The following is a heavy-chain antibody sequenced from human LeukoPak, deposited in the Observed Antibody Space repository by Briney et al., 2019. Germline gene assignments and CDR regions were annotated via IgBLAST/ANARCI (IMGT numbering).Heavy chain of an antibody. CDR2: ISYDGSSK. D-gene: IGHD6-13*01. CDR3: ASHGSSWFANWFDP. Sequence: GGSLRLSCAASGFTFSTYAMHWVRQAPGKGLEWVAVISYDGSSKYYADSVKGRFTISRDNAKNSLYLQMNSLRAEDTAVYYCASHGSSWFANWFDPWGQGTLVTVSS. J-gene: IGHJ5*02. CDR1: GFTFSTYA. V-gene: IGHV3-30*04.